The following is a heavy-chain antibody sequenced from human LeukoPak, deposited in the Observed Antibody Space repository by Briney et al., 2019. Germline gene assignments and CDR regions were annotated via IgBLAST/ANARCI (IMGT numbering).Heavy chain of an antibody. J-gene: IGHJ4*02. CDR2: ISGSGGST. V-gene: IGHV3-23*01. CDR3: AKDRAMVSD. Sequence: SGGSLRLSCAASGFTFSSYEMNWVRQAPGKGLEWVSAISGSGGSTYYADSVKGRFTISRDNSKNTLYLQMNSLRAEDTAVYYCAKDRAMVSDWGQGTLVTVSS. CDR1: GFTFSSYE. D-gene: IGHD5-18*01.